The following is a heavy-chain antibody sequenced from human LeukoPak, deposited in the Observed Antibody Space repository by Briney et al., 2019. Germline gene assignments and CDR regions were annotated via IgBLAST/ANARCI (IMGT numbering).Heavy chain of an antibody. CDR2: ISAYNGNT. CDR3: AKDRLAVVTLDPFDC. Sequence: ASVKVSCKASGYTFTSYGISWVRQAPGQGLEWMGWISAYNGNTNYAQKLQGRVTMTTDTSTSTAYMELRSLRSDDTAVYYCAKDRLAVVTLDPFDCWGQGTLVTVSS. D-gene: IGHD6-19*01. CDR1: GYTFTSYG. V-gene: IGHV1-18*01. J-gene: IGHJ4*02.